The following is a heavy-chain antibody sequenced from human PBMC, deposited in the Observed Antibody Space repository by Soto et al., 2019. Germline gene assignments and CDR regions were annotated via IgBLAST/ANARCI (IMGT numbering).Heavy chain of an antibody. Sequence: GASVKVSCKASGGTFSSYAISWVRQAPGQGLEWMGGIIPIFGTANYAQKFQGRVTITADESTSTAYMELSSLRSEDTAVYYCAREGEYYDYVNGNPLGAFDIWGQGTMVTVSS. CDR3: AREGEYYDYVNGNPLGAFDI. D-gene: IGHD3-16*01. V-gene: IGHV1-69*13. J-gene: IGHJ3*02. CDR1: GGTFSSYA. CDR2: IIPIFGTA.